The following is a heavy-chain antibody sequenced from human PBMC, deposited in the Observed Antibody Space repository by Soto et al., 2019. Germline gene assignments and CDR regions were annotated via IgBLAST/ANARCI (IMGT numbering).Heavy chain of an antibody. CDR2: IWYDGSNK. Sequence: PGGSLRLSCAASGFTFSSYGMHWFGQAPGKGLEWVAVIWYDGSNKYYADSVKGRFTISRDNSKNTLYLQMNSLRAEDTAVYYCAKDGGSGVVVVAATPLGYVMDFWGQGTTVTVSS. CDR1: GFTFSSYG. D-gene: IGHD2-15*01. V-gene: IGHV3-30*02. CDR3: AKDGGSGVVVVAATPLGYVMDF. J-gene: IGHJ6*02.